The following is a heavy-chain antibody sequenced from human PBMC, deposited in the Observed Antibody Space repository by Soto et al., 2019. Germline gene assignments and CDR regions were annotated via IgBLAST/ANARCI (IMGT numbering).Heavy chain of an antibody. V-gene: IGHV4-31*03. CDR2: IYYSGGT. J-gene: IGHJ6*03. Sequence: SETLSLTCTVSGASISSGDYHWSWIRQYPGTGLECIGYIYYSGGTYYNPSLMGRVTMSLGTSNNQFSLKLSSVTAADTAVYYCARVRGGYHGRGDYYYNYMDVWGKGTTVTVSS. CDR3: ARVRGGYHGRGDYYYNYMDV. CDR1: GASISSGDYH. D-gene: IGHD5-18*01.